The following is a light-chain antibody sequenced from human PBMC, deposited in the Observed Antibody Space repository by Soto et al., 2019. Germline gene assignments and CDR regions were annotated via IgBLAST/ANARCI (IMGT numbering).Light chain of an antibody. Sequence: EIVMIQSPGTLSVSPCERATLSFRASESVSGDLAWYQQKPGQAPRLLIYGPSTRATGIPARFSGSGSGTDFTLTISSLEPEDFAVYYCQQRSSAITFGQGTRLEIK. CDR1: ESVSGD. CDR2: GPS. J-gene: IGKJ5*01. V-gene: IGKV3-15*01. CDR3: QQRSSAIT.